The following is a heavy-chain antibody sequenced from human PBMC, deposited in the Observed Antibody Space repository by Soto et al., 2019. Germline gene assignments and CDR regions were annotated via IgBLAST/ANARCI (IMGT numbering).Heavy chain of an antibody. CDR1: GGSISSGNYY. J-gene: IGHJ4*02. CDR2: IYYSGSP. V-gene: IGHV4-31*03. Sequence: QVQLQESGPGLVTPSQTLSLTCTVSGGSISSGNYYWSWIRQHPGKGLEWIGYIYYSGSPYYNPSLKSRFTLSVDTSKNQFSLKLSSVTAADTAVYYCARDSATVTTSTFDYWGQGTLVTVSS. D-gene: IGHD4-17*01. CDR3: ARDSATVTTSTFDY.